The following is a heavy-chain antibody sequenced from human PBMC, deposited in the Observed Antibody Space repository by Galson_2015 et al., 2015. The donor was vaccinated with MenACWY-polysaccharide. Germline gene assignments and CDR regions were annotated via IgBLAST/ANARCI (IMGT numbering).Heavy chain of an antibody. J-gene: IGHJ4*02. CDR3: ARDRGRHSHGPPYYFDF. V-gene: IGHV6-1*01. CDR1: GDSVSSNPAS. CDR2: TYYRSQWYT. D-gene: IGHD5-24*01. Sequence: CAISGDSVSSNPASWNWIRQSPSRGLEWLGRTYYRSQWYTDYAVSVKGRISINADASQNQFSLQLNSVTPDDTAVYYCARDRGRHSHGPPYYFDFWGQGTLVTVSS.